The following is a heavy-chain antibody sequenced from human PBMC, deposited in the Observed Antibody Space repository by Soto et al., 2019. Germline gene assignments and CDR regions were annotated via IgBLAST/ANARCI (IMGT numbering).Heavy chain of an antibody. CDR3: ASSAGLDHLLNYYGLNV. V-gene: IGHV1-69*14. D-gene: IGHD6-13*01. Sequence: QVHLVQSSAEVNKPGSSVKVSCKASGGTFTRTAFSWVRQAPGQGLEWMGGIIPVLGTPNYAQKFQARVTITADTPTTTVHMELSSLRSDDTAVYYCASSAGLDHLLNYYGLNVWGQGTTVTVSS. CDR2: IIPVLGTP. CDR1: GGTFTRTA. J-gene: IGHJ6*02.